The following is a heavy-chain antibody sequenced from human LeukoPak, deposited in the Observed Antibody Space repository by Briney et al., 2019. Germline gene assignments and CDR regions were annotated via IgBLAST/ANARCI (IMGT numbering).Heavy chain of an antibody. J-gene: IGHJ6*02. Sequence: SVKVSCKASGGTFSSYVISWVRQAPGQGLEWMGGIIPIFGTANYAQKFPDRVTITAAESTSTAYMELSSLRSEDTAVYYCARGRGDCSSGVCYTAYFYYSMDVWGHGTTVTVSS. D-gene: IGHD2-8*01. CDR1: GGTFSSYV. CDR2: IIPIFGTA. V-gene: IGHV1-69*13. CDR3: ARGRGDCSSGVCYTAYFYYSMDV.